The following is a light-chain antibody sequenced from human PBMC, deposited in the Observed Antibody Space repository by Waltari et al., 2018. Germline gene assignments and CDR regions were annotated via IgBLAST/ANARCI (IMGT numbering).Light chain of an antibody. J-gene: IGLJ3*02. CDR1: TPNIGNNY. CDR2: EVN. V-gene: IGLV1-51*01. CDR3: GSWDSSLGIGV. Sequence: QSVLTQAPSVSAGPGQTVTISCSGTTPNIGNNYVSWYQQLPGAAPKIVIYEVNRRPSGIPDRFSGSKSGASATLGITGLQTGDEADYYCGSWDSSLGIGVLGGGTRLTVL.